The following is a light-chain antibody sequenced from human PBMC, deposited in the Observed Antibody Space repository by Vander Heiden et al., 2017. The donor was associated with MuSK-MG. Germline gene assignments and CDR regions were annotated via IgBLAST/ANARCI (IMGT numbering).Light chain of an antibody. CDR1: SGINVGTYR. J-gene: IGLJ2*01. CDR3: MIWHSSAGGV. V-gene: IGLV5-45*02. CDR2: YKSDSDK. Sequence: QAVLPQPSSLSASPGASASLTCTFSSGINVGTYRLSWDQQKPGSPPQYRLRYKSDSDKQQGSGVPSRFSGSKDASANAGILLISGLQSEDEADYYCMIWHSSAGGVFGGGTKLTVL.